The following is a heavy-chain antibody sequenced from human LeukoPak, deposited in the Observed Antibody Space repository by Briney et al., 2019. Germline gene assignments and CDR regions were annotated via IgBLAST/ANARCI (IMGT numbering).Heavy chain of an antibody. Sequence: GESLQISCKGSGYTFTNYWIGWVRQMPGKGLEWMGIISPSDSDIRYSPSFQGRVTISVDKSISTAYLQWSSLKASDTAMYYCARPPYYYDSSTYYGYFEYWGQGTLVTVSS. CDR1: GYTFTNYW. V-gene: IGHV5-51*01. CDR2: ISPSDSDI. J-gene: IGHJ4*02. CDR3: ARPPYYYDSSTYYGYFEY. D-gene: IGHD3-22*01.